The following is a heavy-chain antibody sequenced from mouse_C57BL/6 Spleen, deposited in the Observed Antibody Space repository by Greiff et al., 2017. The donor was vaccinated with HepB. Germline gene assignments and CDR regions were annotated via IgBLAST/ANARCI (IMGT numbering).Heavy chain of an antibody. Sequence: VQLQQSGAELVRPGASVKLSCTASGFNIKDYYMHWVKQRPEQGLEWIGWIDPENGDTEYASKFQGKATITADTSSTTAYLQLSSLTSEDTAVYYCQLGRGFAYWGQGTLVTVSA. CDR1: GFNIKDYY. V-gene: IGHV14-4*01. J-gene: IGHJ3*01. CDR2: IDPENGDT. D-gene: IGHD4-1*02. CDR3: QLGRGFAY.